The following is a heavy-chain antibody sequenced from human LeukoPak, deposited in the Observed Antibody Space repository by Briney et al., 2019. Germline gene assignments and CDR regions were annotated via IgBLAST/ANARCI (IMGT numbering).Heavy chain of an antibody. CDR1: GGSFSGYY. CDR3: ATSYGSYVVDY. CDR2: INHSGST. D-gene: IGHD2-15*01. J-gene: IGHJ4*02. Sequence: SETLSLTCAVYGGSFSGYYWSWIRQPPGKGLEWIGEINHSGSTNYNPSLKSRVTILVDTSKNQFSLKLNSVTAADTAVYYCATSYGSYVVDYWGQGTLVIVSS. V-gene: IGHV4-34*01.